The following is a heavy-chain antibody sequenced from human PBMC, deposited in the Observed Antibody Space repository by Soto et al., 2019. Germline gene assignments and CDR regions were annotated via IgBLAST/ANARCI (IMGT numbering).Heavy chain of an antibody. Sequence: LSLTCTVSGGSISSYYWSWIRQPAGKGLEWIGRIYASGSTNYNPSLKSRVTMSVDTSKNRFSLKLSSVTAADTAVYYCARACSSNSCYDVFDYWGQGTLVTVSS. CDR3: ARACSSNSCYDVFDY. J-gene: IGHJ4*02. D-gene: IGHD2-2*01. CDR2: IYASGST. V-gene: IGHV4-4*07. CDR1: GGSISSYY.